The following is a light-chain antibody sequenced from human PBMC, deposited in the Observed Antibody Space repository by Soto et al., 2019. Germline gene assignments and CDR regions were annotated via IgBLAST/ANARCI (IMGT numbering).Light chain of an antibody. J-gene: IGKJ5*01. CDR1: QSVSSN. Sequence: EIVMTQSPATLSVSPGERATLSCRASQSVSSNLAWYQQKPGQAPRLLIYGASTRATGIPARFSGSGSGRDFTLTISSLQSEDFAVYYCQQYNNWTPITFGQGTRLEIK. CDR2: GAS. CDR3: QQYNNWTPIT. V-gene: IGKV3-15*01.